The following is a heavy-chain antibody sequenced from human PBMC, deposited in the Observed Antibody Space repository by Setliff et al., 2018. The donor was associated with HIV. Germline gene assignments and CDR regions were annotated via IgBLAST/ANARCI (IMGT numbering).Heavy chain of an antibody. D-gene: IGHD3-22*01. CDR3: AREGGSSGYCGYFDY. J-gene: IGHJ4*02. V-gene: IGHV3-33*01. CDR1: GFTFSSYS. CDR2: IWYDGSNK. Sequence: GGSLRLSCAASGFTFSSYSMHWVRQAPGKGLEWVAVIWYDGSNKYYADSVKGRFTISRDNSKNTLYLQMNSLRDEDTAVYYCAREGGSSGYCGYFDYWGQGTLVTVSS.